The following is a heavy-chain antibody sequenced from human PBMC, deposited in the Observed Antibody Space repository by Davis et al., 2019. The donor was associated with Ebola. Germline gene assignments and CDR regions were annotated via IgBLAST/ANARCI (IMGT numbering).Heavy chain of an antibody. CDR3: ARATPHSITMVREVIHYGMDV. D-gene: IGHD3-10*01. CDR2: IYYSGST. V-gene: IGHV4-59*08. Sequence: PSETLSLTCTVSGGSISSYYWSWIRQPPGKGLEWIGYIYYSGSTNYNPSLKSRVTISVDTSKNQFSLKLSSVTAADTAVYYCARATPHSITMVREVIHYGMDVWGQGTTVTVSS. J-gene: IGHJ6*02. CDR1: GGSISSYY.